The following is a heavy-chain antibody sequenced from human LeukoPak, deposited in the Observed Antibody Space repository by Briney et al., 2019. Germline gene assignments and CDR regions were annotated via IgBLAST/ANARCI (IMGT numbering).Heavy chain of an antibody. D-gene: IGHD2-15*01. CDR3: ARAGDRLLRRIFDY. Sequence: SETLSLTCAVSGASVITSKWWSWVRQPPGKGLEWIGEIYHNGSTIYDPSLKSRVTISVDKSKNQFSLKLSSVTAADTAVYYCARAGDRLLRRIFDYWGQGTLVTVSS. CDR2: IYHNGST. V-gene: IGHV4-4*02. J-gene: IGHJ4*02. CDR1: GASVITSKW.